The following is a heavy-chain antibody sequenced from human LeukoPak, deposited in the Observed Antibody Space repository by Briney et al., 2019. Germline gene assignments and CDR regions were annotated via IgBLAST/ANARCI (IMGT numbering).Heavy chain of an antibody. J-gene: IGHJ6*03. D-gene: IGHD6-13*01. CDR2: IIPIFGTA. CDR3: ARVEQQLAMSNYYYYMDV. CDR1: GGTFSSYA. V-gene: IGHV1-69*13. Sequence: ASVKVSCKASGGTFSSYAISWVRQAPGQGLEWMGGIIPIFGTANYAQKFQGRVTITADESTSTAYMELSSLRSEDTAVYYCARVEQQLAMSNYYYYMDVWGKGTTVTVSS.